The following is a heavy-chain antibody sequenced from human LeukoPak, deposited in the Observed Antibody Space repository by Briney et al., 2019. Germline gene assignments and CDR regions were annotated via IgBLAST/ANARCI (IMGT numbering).Heavy chain of an antibody. CDR2: IHYSGST. J-gene: IGHJ4*02. D-gene: IGHD6-19*01. V-gene: IGHV4-59*01. Sequence: SETLSLTCTVSGGSISSYYWSWIRQPPGKGPEWIRYIHYSGSTTYNPSLKSRVTISVDTSKNQLSLKLSSVSAADTAVYYCSRGSGWYFYWGQGTLVTVSS. CDR3: SRGSGWYFY. CDR1: GGSISSYY.